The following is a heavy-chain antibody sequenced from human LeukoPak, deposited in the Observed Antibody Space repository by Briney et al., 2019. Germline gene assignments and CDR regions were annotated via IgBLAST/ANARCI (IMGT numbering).Heavy chain of an antibody. D-gene: IGHD1-26*01. Sequence: PGGSLRLSCAASGFAFSTYAMNWVRQAPGKGLEWVSFITSDSNTIYYADSMKGRFTISRDNAENSLYLQMNSLSAEDTAVYYCAPRDGRIVGATLDYWGQGTLVTVSS. CDR1: GFAFSTYA. CDR3: APRDGRIVGATLDY. J-gene: IGHJ4*02. V-gene: IGHV3-48*01. CDR2: ITSDSNTI.